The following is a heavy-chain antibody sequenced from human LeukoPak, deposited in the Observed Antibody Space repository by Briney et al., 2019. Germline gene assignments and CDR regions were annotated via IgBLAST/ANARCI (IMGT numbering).Heavy chain of an antibody. J-gene: IGHJ4*02. V-gene: IGHV3-7*01. Sequence: GGSLRLSCAASGFTFSSYWMSWVRQAPGKGLEWVANIKQDGSEKYHVDSVKGRFTISRDNAKNSLYLQMNSLRAEDTAVYYCARFASSGSFDYWGQGTLVTVSS. CDR1: GFTFSSYW. CDR3: ARFASSGSFDY. CDR2: IKQDGSEK. D-gene: IGHD1-26*01.